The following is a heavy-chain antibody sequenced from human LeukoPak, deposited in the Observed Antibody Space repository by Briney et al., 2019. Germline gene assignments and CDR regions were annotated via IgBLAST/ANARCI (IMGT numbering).Heavy chain of an antibody. Sequence: SETLSLTCTVSGGSISSSSYYWGWIRQPPGKGLEWIGSIHYSGSTYYNPSLKSRVTISVDTSKNQFSLKLSSVTAADTAVYYCARHRGGYGDYWTYYYYMDVWGKGTTVTVSS. D-gene: IGHD4-17*01. J-gene: IGHJ6*03. CDR3: ARHRGGYGDYWTYYYYMDV. CDR2: IHYSGST. V-gene: IGHV4-39*01. CDR1: GGSISSSSYY.